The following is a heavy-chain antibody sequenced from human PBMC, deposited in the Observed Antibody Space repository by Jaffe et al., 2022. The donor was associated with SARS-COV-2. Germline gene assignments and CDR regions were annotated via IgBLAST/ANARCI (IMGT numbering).Heavy chain of an antibody. D-gene: IGHD3-22*01. CDR2: IWYDGSNK. J-gene: IGHJ4*02. CDR1: GFTFSSYG. Sequence: QVQLVESGGGVVQPGRSLRLSCAASGFTFSSYGMHWVRQAPGKGLEWVAVIWYDGSNKYYADSVKGRFTISRDNSKNTLYLQMNSLRAEDTAVYYCAREFSYYYDSSGYGPLGYWGQGTLVTVSS. CDR3: AREFSYYYDSSGYGPLGY. V-gene: IGHV3-33*01.